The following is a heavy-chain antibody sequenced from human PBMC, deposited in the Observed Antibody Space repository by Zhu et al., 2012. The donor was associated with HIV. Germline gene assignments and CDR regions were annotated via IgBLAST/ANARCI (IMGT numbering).Heavy chain of an antibody. V-gene: IGHV4-34*01. CDR2: ITHSGST. J-gene: IGHJ5*01. Sequence: QVHLQQWGAGLLKPSETLSLTCAVYGGSFSGYFWTWIRQPPGKGLEWIGQITHSGSTNYNPSLKSRVAMSVDTSKNQFSLKLNSVTAADTAVYYCARGKVYDILTGFYDWFDSWGQGPWSPSPQ. CDR1: GGSFSGYF. D-gene: IGHD3-9*01. CDR3: ARGKVYDILTGFYDWFDS.